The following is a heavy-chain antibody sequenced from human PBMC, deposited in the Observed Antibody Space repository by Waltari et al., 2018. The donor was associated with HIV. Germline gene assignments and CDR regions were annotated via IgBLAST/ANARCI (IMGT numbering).Heavy chain of an antibody. J-gene: IGHJ4*02. CDR1: GDSVSSDSAA. D-gene: IGHD4-4*01. Sequence: HVQLLQSGPGLVTSSQTLSITCAISGDSVSSDSAAGNWIRLAPSGRLEWLGRTYHRSKWFQLYAPSVRGRIRVDVDTSVNHFSLHLDSVTPDDTAVYYCARDSNGLDYWGQGTVVTVSS. V-gene: IGHV6-1*02. CDR2: TYHRSKWFQ. CDR3: ARDSNGLDY.